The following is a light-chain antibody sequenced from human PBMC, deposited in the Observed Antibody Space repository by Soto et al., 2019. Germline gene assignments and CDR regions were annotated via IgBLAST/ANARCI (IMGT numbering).Light chain of an antibody. CDR1: QSVSSH. J-gene: IGKJ1*01. CDR2: DAS. V-gene: IGKV3-11*01. CDR3: QQRSNWPLP. Sequence: EIVLTQSPATLSLSPGERATLSCGASQSVSSHLAWYQQKPGQAPRLLIYDASNRATGIPARFRGGGSGTDSPPTTSSQGPEIFAFYYCQQRSNWPLPFGKGTKGKIK.